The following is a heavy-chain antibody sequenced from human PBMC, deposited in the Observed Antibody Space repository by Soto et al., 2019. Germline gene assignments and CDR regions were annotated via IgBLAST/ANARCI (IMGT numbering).Heavy chain of an antibody. CDR1: GLSITDSEMG. Sequence: QVTLKESGPVLVKPTETLTLRCTVSGLSITDSEMGVSWIRQPPGQPLGWLAHIASSGEKSYRTFLKSRLAISKDTPERQIVLTMTNMDPADTATYYCARRRLAVAVSPWFDPWGQGIPVTVSS. V-gene: IGHV2-26*01. CDR2: IASSGEK. CDR3: ARRRLAVAVSPWFDP. D-gene: IGHD6-19*01. J-gene: IGHJ5*02.